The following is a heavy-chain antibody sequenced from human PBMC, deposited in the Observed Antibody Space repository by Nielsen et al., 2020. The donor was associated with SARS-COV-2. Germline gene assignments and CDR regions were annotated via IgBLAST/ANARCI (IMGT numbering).Heavy chain of an antibody. V-gene: IGHV4-59*01. CDR3: ARGRAPLRY. CDR2: NYNSAKT. Sequence: SETLSLTCTVSGGSISHFYWSWIRQPPGKGLEWIAYNYNSAKTMYNSSLKSRVTMSVDTSKNQLSLRLTSVTAADTAVYYCARGRAPLRYWGQGILVTVSS. D-gene: IGHD2-15*01. CDR1: GGSISHFY. J-gene: IGHJ4*02.